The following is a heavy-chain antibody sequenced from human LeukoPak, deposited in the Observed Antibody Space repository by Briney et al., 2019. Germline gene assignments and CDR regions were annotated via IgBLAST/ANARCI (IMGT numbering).Heavy chain of an antibody. D-gene: IGHD3-10*02. CDR3: AELGITMIGGV. Sequence: HPGGPLKLSCAASGFTFSSYEMNWVRQAPGKGLEWVSYISSSGSTIYYADPVKGRFTISRDNAKNSLYLQMNSLRAEDTAVYYCAELGITMIGGVWGKGTTVTISS. CDR2: ISSSGSTI. V-gene: IGHV3-48*03. CDR1: GFTFSSYE. J-gene: IGHJ6*04.